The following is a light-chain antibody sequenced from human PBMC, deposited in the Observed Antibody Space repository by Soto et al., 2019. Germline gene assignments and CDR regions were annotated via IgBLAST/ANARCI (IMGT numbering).Light chain of an antibody. CDR3: QQGSAWPST. CDR2: DAS. J-gene: IGKJ4*01. CDR1: QSVGSN. V-gene: IGKV3-11*01. Sequence: VLPESPATLPLPPGEIDTLSLRVSQSVGSNLAWYQQKPGQAPRLLIYDASNRATGIPARFSVSGSGTDFTLTISSLEPEDFAVYYCQQGSAWPSTFGGGTKLEIK.